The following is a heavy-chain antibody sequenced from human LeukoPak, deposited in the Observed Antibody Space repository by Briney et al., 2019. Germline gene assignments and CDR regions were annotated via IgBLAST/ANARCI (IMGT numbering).Heavy chain of an antibody. Sequence: SETLSLTCAVYGGSFNGYYWSWIRQPPGKGLEWIGEINYRGSTKYNPSLKSRVTISVDTSKNQFSLKLSSVTAADTAVYYCARGKEVQDIVATILGKAPHMDVWGKGTTVTVSS. CDR1: GGSFNGYY. V-gene: IGHV4-34*01. CDR3: ARGKEVQDIVATILGKAPHMDV. D-gene: IGHD5-12*01. J-gene: IGHJ6*03. CDR2: INYRGST.